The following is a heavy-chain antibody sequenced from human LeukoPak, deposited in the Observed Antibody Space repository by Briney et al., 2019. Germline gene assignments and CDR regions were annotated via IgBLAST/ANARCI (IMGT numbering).Heavy chain of an antibody. CDR1: GFTFSDYW. Sequence: GGSLRLSCAASGFTFSDYWIHWVRKAPGKGLEWVSYISSSSSTIYYADSVKGRFTISRDNAKNSLYLQMNSLRDEDTAVYYCTRVGYIDEGIDYWGQGTLVTVSS. CDR2: ISSSSSTI. D-gene: IGHD5-24*01. J-gene: IGHJ4*02. V-gene: IGHV3-48*02. CDR3: TRVGYIDEGIDY.